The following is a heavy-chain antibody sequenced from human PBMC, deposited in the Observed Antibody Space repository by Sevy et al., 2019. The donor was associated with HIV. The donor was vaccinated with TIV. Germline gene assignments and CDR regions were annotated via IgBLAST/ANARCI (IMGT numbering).Heavy chain of an antibody. J-gene: IGHJ4*02. CDR1: GYTFTSYG. Sequence: ASVKVSCKASGYTFTSYGISWVRQAPGQGLEWMGWISAYNGNTNYAQKLQGRVTMTTDTSTNTAYMELRSLRSDDTAVYYCARDPGIVVVVAGTFDYWGQGTLVTVSS. CDR3: ARDPGIVVVVAGTFDY. D-gene: IGHD2-15*01. V-gene: IGHV1-18*04. CDR2: ISAYNGNT.